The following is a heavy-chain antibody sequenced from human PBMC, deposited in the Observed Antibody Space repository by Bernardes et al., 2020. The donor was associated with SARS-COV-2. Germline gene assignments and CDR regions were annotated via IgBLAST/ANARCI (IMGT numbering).Heavy chain of an antibody. CDR3: VRAGTTKRNAMDV. CDR1: GLTLSSYW. CDR2: INSNGSST. J-gene: IGHJ6*02. V-gene: IGHV3-74*01. D-gene: IGHD2-8*01. Sequence: GGSLRLSCAASGLTLSSYWRHWVRQAPGKGLVWVSRINSNGSSTGYADSVKDRFTISRDNAKNTLYLQMNSLRGEDTAVYYCVRAGTTKRNAMDVWGQGTTVTVSS.